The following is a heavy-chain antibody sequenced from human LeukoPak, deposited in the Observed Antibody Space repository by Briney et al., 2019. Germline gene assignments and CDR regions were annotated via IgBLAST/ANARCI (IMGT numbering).Heavy chain of an antibody. CDR1: GGSISSGDYY. CDR2: IYYSGST. Sequence: SQTLSLTCTVSGGSISSGDYYWSWIRQPPGKGLEWIGYIYYSGSTYYNPSLKSRVSISVDMSKNQFSLKLSSVTAADTAVYYCARSRGSGYYSLSGYWGQGTLVTVSS. J-gene: IGHJ4*02. D-gene: IGHD3-22*01. CDR3: ARSRGSGYYSLSGY. V-gene: IGHV4-30-4*01.